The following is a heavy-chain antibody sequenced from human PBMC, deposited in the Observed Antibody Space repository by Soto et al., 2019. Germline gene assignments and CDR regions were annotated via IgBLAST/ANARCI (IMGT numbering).Heavy chain of an antibody. CDR2: AYYSGNV. D-gene: IGHD3-10*01. CDR1: GVSLTGYH. J-gene: IGHJ5*02. V-gene: IGHV4-59*01. CDR3: ARRLNLGSFDH. Sequence: SETLSLTCNVSGVSLTGYHWNWIRQPPGKTLEWIGFAYYSGNVLYNPSFKGRASIRVDRSKNQFSLRLTSVTAADTAVYYCARRLNLGSFDHWGQGTLVTVSS.